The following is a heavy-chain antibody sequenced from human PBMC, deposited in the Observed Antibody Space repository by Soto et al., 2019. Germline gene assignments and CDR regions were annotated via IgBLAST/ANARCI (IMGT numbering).Heavy chain of an antibody. CDR3: VKDISESIVLPSTGGLDS. J-gene: IGHJ4*02. CDR2: ISWNSGYI. Sequence: GGSLRLSCAASGFMFDDYAMQWVRQTPGKDLEWVSGISWNSGYIGYADSVKGRFTISRDNAKKSLYLQMHSLKPDDTGMYYCVKDISESIVLPSTGGLDSWGQGTLVTVSS. V-gene: IGHV3-9*01. CDR1: GFMFDDYA. D-gene: IGHD3-10*02.